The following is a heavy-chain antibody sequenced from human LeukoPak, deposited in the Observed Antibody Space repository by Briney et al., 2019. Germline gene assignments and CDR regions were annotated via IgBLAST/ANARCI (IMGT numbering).Heavy chain of an antibody. CDR1: GLTFSSSW. J-gene: IGHJ1*01. CDR2: ISYDGSNK. D-gene: IGHD4-23*01. V-gene: IGHV3-30-3*01. Sequence: GGSLRLSCAVSGLTFSSSWMDWVRQAPGKGLEWVAVISYDGSNKYYADSVKGRFTISRDNSKNTLYLQMNSLRAEDTAVYYCARGGNTVVTLGYFQHWGQGTLVTVSS. CDR3: ARGGNTVVTLGYFQH.